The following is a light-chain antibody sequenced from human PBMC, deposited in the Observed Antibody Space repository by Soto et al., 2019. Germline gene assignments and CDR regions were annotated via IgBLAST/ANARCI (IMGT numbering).Light chain of an antibody. V-gene: IGLV2-14*01. CDR1: SSDVGGYNY. CDR2: DVS. J-gene: IGLJ2*01. CDR3: SSYTSSSTHVV. Sequence: QSALTQPASVSGSPGQSITISCTGTSSDVGGYNYVSWYQQHPGKAPKLMIYDVSNRPSGVSNRFSGSESGNTGSLTISGLQAEDEADYYCSSYTSSSTHVVFGGGTKLTVL.